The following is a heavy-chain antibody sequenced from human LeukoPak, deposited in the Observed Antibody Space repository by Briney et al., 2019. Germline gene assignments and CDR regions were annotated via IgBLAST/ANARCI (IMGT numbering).Heavy chain of an antibody. D-gene: IGHD3-22*01. CDR3: ARVPVYDSSGYQASPDY. CDR1: GYTFTSYY. V-gene: IGHV1-46*01. Sequence: ASVKVSCKASGYTFTSYYMHWVRQAPGQGLEWMGIINPSGGSTSYAQKFQGRVTMTRDTSTSTVYMELSSLRSDDTAVYYCARVPVYDSSGYQASPDYWGQGTLVTVSS. J-gene: IGHJ4*02. CDR2: INPSGGST.